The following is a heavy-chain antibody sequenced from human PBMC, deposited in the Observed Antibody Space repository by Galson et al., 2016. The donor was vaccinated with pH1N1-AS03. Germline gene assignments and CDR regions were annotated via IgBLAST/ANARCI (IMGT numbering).Heavy chain of an antibody. CDR3: ARDRGFRPDTFDI. D-gene: IGHD2-15*01. V-gene: IGHV1-18*04. CDR1: GYTLSTYG. CDR2: ISGYDDDT. Sequence: SVKVSCKASGYTLSTYGVSWVRQAPGQGLEWMGWISGYDDDTNYAQNVAGRVTMTTDKSTSTVYMELRSLRSDDTAVYYCARDRGFRPDTFDIWDQGTWVTVSS. J-gene: IGHJ3*02.